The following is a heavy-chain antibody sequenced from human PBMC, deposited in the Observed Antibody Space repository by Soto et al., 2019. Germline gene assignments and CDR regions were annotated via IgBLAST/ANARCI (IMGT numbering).Heavy chain of an antibody. CDR3: AKVREEYYDSSGYYYFDY. V-gene: IGHV3-30*18. CDR1: GFTFSSYG. J-gene: IGHJ4*02. CDR2: ISYDGSNK. D-gene: IGHD3-22*01. Sequence: GSLRLSCAASGFTFSSYGMHWVRQAPGKGLEWVAVISYDGSNKYYADSVKGRFTISRDNSKNTLYLQMNSLRAEDTAVYYCAKVREEYYDSSGYYYFDYWGQGTLVTVSS.